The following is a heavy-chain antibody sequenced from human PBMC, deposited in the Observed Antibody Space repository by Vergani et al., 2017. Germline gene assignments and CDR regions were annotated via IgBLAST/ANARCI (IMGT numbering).Heavy chain of an antibody. CDR3: ARERVGMATIGQLGYFDY. D-gene: IGHD5-24*01. J-gene: IGHJ4*02. V-gene: IGHV3-53*01. Sequence: EVQLVESGGGLIQPGGSLRLSCAASGFTVSSNYMSWVRKAPGKGLDWVSVIYNGGRTYYADSVKGRFTISRDKSKNTLYLQMNSLRAEDTAVYYCARERVGMATIGQLGYFDYWGQGTLVTVSS. CDR2: IYNGGRT. CDR1: GFTVSSNY.